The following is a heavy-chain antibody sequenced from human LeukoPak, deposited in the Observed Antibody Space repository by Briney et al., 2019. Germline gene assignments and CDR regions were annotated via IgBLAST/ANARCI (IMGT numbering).Heavy chain of an antibody. J-gene: IGHJ5*02. V-gene: IGHV4-39*07. CDR3: AAGTYNGAWTP. CDR1: GGSISSSTDY. Sequence: SETLSLTCTVSGGSISSSTDYWGWIRQPPGKGLEWIANIYYSGSTYYNPSLKSRVTISVDTSKNQFSLRLNSVTPADTAVYFCAAGTYNGAWTPWGPGTLVTVSS. D-gene: IGHD1/OR15-1a*01. CDR2: IYYSGST.